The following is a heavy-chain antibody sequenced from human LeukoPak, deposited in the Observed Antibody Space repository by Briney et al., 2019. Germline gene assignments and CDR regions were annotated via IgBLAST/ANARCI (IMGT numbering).Heavy chain of an antibody. CDR2: IRYDGSNK. D-gene: IGHD6-13*01. CDR3: AKATRGIAAAFLDY. V-gene: IGHV3-30*02. J-gene: IGHJ4*02. Sequence: GGSLRLSCAASGFTFSGSAIHWVRQAPGKGLEWVAFIRYDGSNKYYADSVKGRFTISRDNSKNTLYLQMNSLRAEDTAVYYCAKATRGIAAAFLDYWGQGTLVTVSS. CDR1: GFTFSGSA.